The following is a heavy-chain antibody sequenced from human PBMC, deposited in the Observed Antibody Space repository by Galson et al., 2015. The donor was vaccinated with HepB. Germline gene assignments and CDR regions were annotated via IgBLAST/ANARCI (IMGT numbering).Heavy chain of an antibody. CDR1: GYTFTSYA. D-gene: IGHD2-2*01. V-gene: IGHV7-4-1*02. CDR3: ARGIVVVPAARSGNFGY. Sequence: SVKVSCKASGYTFTSYAMNWVRQAPGQGLEWMGWINTNTGNPTYAQGFTGRLVFSLDTSVSTAYMQISSLKAEDTAVYYCARGIVVVPAARSGNFGYWGKGTLVTVSS. CDR2: INTNTGNP. J-gene: IGHJ4*02.